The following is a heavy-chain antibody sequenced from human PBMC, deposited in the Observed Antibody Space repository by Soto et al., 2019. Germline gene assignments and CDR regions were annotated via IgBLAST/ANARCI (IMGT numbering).Heavy chain of an antibody. Sequence: GGSLRLSCAASGFTFSSYSMNWVRQAPGKGLEWVSSISSSSSYIYYADSVKGRFTISRDNAKNSLYLQMNSLRAEDTAVYYCESDKGTEHYYYYGMDVWGQRTTVTVSS. V-gene: IGHV3-21*01. CDR2: ISSSSSYI. CDR3: ESDKGTEHYYYYGMDV. J-gene: IGHJ6*02. CDR1: GFTFSSYS. D-gene: IGHD1-7*01.